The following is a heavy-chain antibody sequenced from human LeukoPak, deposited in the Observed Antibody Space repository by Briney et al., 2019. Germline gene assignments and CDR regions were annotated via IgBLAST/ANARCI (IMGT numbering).Heavy chain of an antibody. CDR1: GFTFSSYE. Sequence: QTGGSLRLSCAASGFTFSSYEMNWVRQAPGKGLEWVSYISSSGSTIYYADSVKGRFTISRDNAKNSLYLQMNSLRAEDTAVYYCARGSYVFYDSSGYGAVDIWGQGTMVTVSS. CDR3: ARGSYVFYDSSGYGAVDI. CDR2: ISSSGSTI. J-gene: IGHJ3*02. D-gene: IGHD3-22*01. V-gene: IGHV3-48*03.